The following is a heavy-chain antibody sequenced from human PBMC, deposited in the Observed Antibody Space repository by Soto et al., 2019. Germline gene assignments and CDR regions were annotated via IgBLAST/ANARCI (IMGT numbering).Heavy chain of an antibody. CDR2: INHSGST. V-gene: IGHV4-34*01. Sequence: PETLSLTCAVYGGSFSGYYWSWIRQPPGKGLKWIGEINHSGSTTYTPSLKSRVTISVDTSKNQFSLKLSSVTAADTAVYYCASGGITGTTNYFDYWGQGTLVTVSS. D-gene: IGHD1-7*01. CDR3: ASGGITGTTNYFDY. CDR1: GGSFSGYY. J-gene: IGHJ4*02.